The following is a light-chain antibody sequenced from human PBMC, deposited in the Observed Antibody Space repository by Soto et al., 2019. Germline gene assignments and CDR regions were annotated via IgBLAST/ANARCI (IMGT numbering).Light chain of an antibody. Sequence: EIVLTQSPATLSLSPGERATLSCRASQSVSSYLAWYQQKPGQAPRLLIYDASNRATGIPARFRGSGSGTDFTLTISSLEPEDFAIYYCQQRRNLPPLTFGGATKVEIK. CDR2: DAS. J-gene: IGKJ4*01. V-gene: IGKV3-11*01. CDR3: QQRRNLPPLT. CDR1: QSVSSY.